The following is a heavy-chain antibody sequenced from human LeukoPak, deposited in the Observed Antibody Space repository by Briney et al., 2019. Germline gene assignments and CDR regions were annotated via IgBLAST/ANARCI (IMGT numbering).Heavy chain of an antibody. CDR2: IDHAGTT. D-gene: IGHD2-15*01. V-gene: IGHV4-34*01. J-gene: IGHJ6*03. CDR3: ARATVVVAATPKGNYYYYYYMDV. CDR1: GGSFSGYY. Sequence: PSETLSLTCAVYGGSFSGYYWSWLRQPPGKGLEWIGTIDHAGTTFYNVSLKSRVTISVDTPNNQFSLRLNSVGAADTAVYYCARATVVVAATPKGNYYYYYYMDVWGKGTTVTVSS.